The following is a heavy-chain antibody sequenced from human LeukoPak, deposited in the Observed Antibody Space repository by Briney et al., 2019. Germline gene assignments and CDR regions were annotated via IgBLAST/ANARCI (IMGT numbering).Heavy chain of an antibody. J-gene: IGHJ4*02. Sequence: PGGSLRLSCAASGFTFSSYEMNWVRQAPGKGLEWVSYISSSGSTIYYADSVKGRFTISRDNAKNSLYLQMNSLGAEDTAVYYCARVSMDTASFDYWGQGTLVTVSS. CDR3: ARVSMDTASFDY. V-gene: IGHV3-48*03. CDR1: GFTFSSYE. D-gene: IGHD5-18*01. CDR2: ISSSGSTI.